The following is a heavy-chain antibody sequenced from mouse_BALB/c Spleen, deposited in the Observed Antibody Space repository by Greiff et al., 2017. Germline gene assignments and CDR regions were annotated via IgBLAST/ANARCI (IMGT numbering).Heavy chain of an antibody. D-gene: IGHD2-14*01. V-gene: IGHV2-9*02. CDR3: ARGQVRQFAY. CDR2: IWAGGST. CDR1: GFSLTSYG. J-gene: IGHJ3*01. Sequence: VKLVESGPGLVAPSQSLSITCTVSGFSLTSYGVHWVRQPPGKGLEWLGVIWAGGSTNYNSALMSRLSISKDNSKSQVFLKMNSLQTDDTAMYYCARGQVRQFAYWGQGTLVTVSA.